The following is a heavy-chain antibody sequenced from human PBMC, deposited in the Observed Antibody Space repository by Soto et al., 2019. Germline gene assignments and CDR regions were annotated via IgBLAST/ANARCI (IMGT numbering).Heavy chain of an antibody. D-gene: IGHD3-3*01. CDR2: IYYSGST. CDR3: ARLRFLKIFGVDERAAFAI. CDR1: GGSISSSSYY. Sequence: QLQLQESGPGLVKPSETLSLTCTVSGGSISSSSYYWVWILQPPGKGLKWIGSIYYSGSTYSNPSLKSRVTLPEETSMNLYSLMLRSVTAADTVVYYCARLRFLKIFGVDERAAFAIWGQGTMVTVSS. J-gene: IGHJ3*02. V-gene: IGHV4-39*01.